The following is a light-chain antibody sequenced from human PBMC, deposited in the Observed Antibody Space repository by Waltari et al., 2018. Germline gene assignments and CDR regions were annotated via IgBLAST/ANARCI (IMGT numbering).Light chain of an antibody. CDR2: GIS. V-gene: IGLV1-40*01. CDR1: SSNIGAGYD. Sequence: QSVLTQPPSVSGAPGQRVTISCTGSSSNIGAGYDIHWYQQLPGTAPKLLIYGISSRPSGVPDRFSGSKSGTSASLAITGLQAEDEADYYCQSYDSSLTSPVVFGGGTKLTVL. CDR3: QSYDSSLTSPVV. J-gene: IGLJ2*01.